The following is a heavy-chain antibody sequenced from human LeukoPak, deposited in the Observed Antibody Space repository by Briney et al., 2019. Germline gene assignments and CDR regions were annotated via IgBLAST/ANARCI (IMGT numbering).Heavy chain of an antibody. CDR2: IYTSGST. Sequence: SETLSLTCTVSGGSISSGSYYWSWIRQHAGEGLEWIGRIYTSGSTNYNPSLKSRVTISVDTSKNQFSLKLSSVTAADTAVYYCARGSPRLAVTIDYWGQGTLVTVSS. CDR1: GGSISSGSYY. CDR3: ARGSPRLAVTIDY. D-gene: IGHD6-19*01. V-gene: IGHV4-61*02. J-gene: IGHJ4*02.